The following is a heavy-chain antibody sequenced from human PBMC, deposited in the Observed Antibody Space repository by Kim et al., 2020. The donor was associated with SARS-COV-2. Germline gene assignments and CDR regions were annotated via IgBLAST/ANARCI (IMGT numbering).Heavy chain of an antibody. J-gene: IGHJ4*02. Sequence: GGSLRLSCEASGFSVSSNYMSWVRQAPGKGLEWVSTIYSGGTTYYADSVKGRFTLSRENSKNTVYLQMNSLRAEDTAVYYCAKTDRGGYGPYDYWGQGTL. CDR3: AKTDRGGYGPYDY. V-gene: IGHV3-66*01. D-gene: IGHD5-18*01. CDR1: GFSVSSNY. CDR2: IYSGGTT.